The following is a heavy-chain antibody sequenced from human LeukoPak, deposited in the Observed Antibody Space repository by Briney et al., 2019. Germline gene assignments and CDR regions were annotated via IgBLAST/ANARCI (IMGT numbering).Heavy chain of an antibody. CDR1: GFTFSSYG. J-gene: IGHJ4*02. CDR2: ISGSGGST. V-gene: IGHV3-23*01. CDR3: AKDRNMGYYGSGSYPDY. Sequence: AGGSLRLSCAASGFTFSSYGMSWVRQAPGKGLEWVSAISGSGGSTYYADSVKGRFTISRDNSKNTLYLQINSLRAEDTAVYYCAKDRNMGYYGSGSYPDYWGQGTLVTVSS. D-gene: IGHD3-10*01.